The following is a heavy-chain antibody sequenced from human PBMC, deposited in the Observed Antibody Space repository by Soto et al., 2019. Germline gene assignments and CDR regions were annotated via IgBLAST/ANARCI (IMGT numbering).Heavy chain of an antibody. V-gene: IGHV3-23*01. CDR3: AKKAGIISRYGLDV. Sequence: VQLSESGGGLVQPGGSLTLSCAASGFTFSSFAMNWVRQAPGKGLEWVAGISGNATSTYYADSVKGRFTISRDNSKNTMYLQMNSLRAEDTAVYYCAKKAGIISRYGLDVWGQGTTVTVSS. J-gene: IGHJ6*02. CDR2: ISGNATST. CDR1: GFTFSSFA.